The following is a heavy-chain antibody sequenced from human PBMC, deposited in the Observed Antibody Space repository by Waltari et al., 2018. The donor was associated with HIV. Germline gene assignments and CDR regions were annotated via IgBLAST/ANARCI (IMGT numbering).Heavy chain of an antibody. Sequence: EVEVVESGGGLVQPGGSVRRSCGVAGFAFGGAWVIWVRQAPGRGLAWMAKINQDGSESYYVGSVEGRFTISRDNTKNLLYLQMNSLRAEDTAVYYCAREGGRDCSGGSCYIDYWGQGTLVTVSS. J-gene: IGHJ4*02. V-gene: IGHV3-7*01. CDR1: GFAFGGAW. CDR3: AREGGRDCSGGSCYIDY. D-gene: IGHD2-15*01. CDR2: INQDGSES.